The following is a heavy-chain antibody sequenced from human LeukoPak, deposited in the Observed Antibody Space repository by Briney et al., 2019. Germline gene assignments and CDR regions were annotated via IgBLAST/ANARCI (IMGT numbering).Heavy chain of an antibody. V-gene: IGHV3-7*03. CDR2: IKEDGSEK. J-gene: IGHJ6*04. D-gene: IGHD3-10*02. CDR1: GFTFSTYW. CDR3: AELGITMIGGV. Sequence: GGSLRLSCAASGFTFSTYWMNWVRQAPGKGLEWVANIKEDGSEKDYVDSVKGRFTISRDNAKNSLYLQMNSLRAEDTAVYYCAELGITMIGGVWGKGTTVTISS.